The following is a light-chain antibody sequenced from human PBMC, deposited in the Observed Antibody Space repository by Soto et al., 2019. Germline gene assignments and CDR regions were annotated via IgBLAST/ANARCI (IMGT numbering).Light chain of an antibody. CDR2: WAS. CDR1: QNVLYSSNNKHY. V-gene: IGKV4-1*01. Sequence: DIVMTQSPDSLAVSLGERATINCKSSQNVLYSSNNKHYLVGYQQKPGQPPKLLIYWASTRESGVPDRFSGSGSGTDFTLTISSLQAEDVAVYYCQQYYSTPLTFGGGTKVDIK. CDR3: QQYYSTPLT. J-gene: IGKJ4*01.